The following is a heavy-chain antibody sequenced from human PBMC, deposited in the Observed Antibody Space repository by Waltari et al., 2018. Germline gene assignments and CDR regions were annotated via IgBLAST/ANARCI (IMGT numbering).Heavy chain of an antibody. CDR1: GGSISSHY. D-gene: IGHD4-17*01. Sequence: QVQLQESGPGLVKPSETLSLTCTVSGGSISSHYWSWIRQPPGKGLEWIGYIYYSGSTNYHPSLKSRVTISVDTSKNQFSLKLSSVTAADTAVYYCARASWHDYGGPGAFDIWGQGTMVTVSS. J-gene: IGHJ3*02. CDR2: IYYSGST. CDR3: ARASWHDYGGPGAFDI. V-gene: IGHV4-59*11.